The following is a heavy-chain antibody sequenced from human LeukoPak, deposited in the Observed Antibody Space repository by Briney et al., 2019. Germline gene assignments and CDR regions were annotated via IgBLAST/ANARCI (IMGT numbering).Heavy chain of an antibody. D-gene: IGHD3-10*01. V-gene: IGHV3-48*02. CDR3: ARDRYGSGTSPDSFDI. CDR1: GFTFNTYS. Sequence: GGSLRLSCVASGFTFNTYSMNWVRQAPGKGLEWLSYISSSSSVIYDADSVKGRFTISRDNVKNSLYLQLNTLRDEDTAVYFCARDRYGSGTSPDSFDIWGQGTMVTVSS. CDR2: ISSSSSVI. J-gene: IGHJ3*02.